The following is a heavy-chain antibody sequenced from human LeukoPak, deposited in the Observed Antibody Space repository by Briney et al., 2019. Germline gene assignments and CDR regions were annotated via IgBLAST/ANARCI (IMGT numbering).Heavy chain of an antibody. J-gene: IGHJ4*02. Sequence: GGSLRLSCTASGFTFGDYAMSWVRQAPGKGLEWVGFIRKKGFGGTTEYAASVKGRFTISRDDSKSIAYLQMNSLKTEDTAVYYCTRANCVNGVCYHFDYWARGPWSPSPQ. CDR2: IRKKGFGGTT. CDR1: GFTFGDYA. V-gene: IGHV3-49*04. D-gene: IGHD2-8*01. CDR3: TRANCVNGVCYHFDY.